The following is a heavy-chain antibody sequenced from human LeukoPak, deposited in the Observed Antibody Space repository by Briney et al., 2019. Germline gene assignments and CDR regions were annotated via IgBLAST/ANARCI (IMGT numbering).Heavy chain of an antibody. V-gene: IGHV3-66*01. J-gene: IGHJ6*02. CDR1: GFTVSSNY. CDR3: ASANTATNSYYYYGMDV. Sequence: GGSLRLSCAASGFTVSSNYMSWVRQAPGKGLEWVSVIYSGGSTYYADSVKGRFTISRDNSKNTLYLQMNSLRAEGTAVYYCASANTATNSYYYYGMDVWGQGTTVTVSS. CDR2: IYSGGST. D-gene: IGHD1-1*01.